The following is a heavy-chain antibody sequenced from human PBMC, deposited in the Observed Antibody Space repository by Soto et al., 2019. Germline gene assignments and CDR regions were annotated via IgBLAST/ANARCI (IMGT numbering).Heavy chain of an antibody. CDR1: GFTFSSYG. CDR3: AKDTYSNYVFDY. V-gene: IGHV3-30*18. Sequence: GESLKISCAASGFTFSSYGMHWVRQAPGKGLEWVAVISYDGSNKYYADSVKGRFTISRDNSKNTLYLQMNSLRAEDTAVYYCAKDTYSNYVFDYWGQGTLVTVSS. CDR2: ISYDGSNK. J-gene: IGHJ4*02. D-gene: IGHD4-4*01.